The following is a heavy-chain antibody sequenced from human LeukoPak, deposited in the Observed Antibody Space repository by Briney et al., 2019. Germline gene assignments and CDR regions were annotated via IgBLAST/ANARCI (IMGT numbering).Heavy chain of an antibody. CDR2: IYPGDSET. V-gene: IGHV5-51*01. D-gene: IGHD1-26*01. Sequence: GESLKISCKGSGYSFTSYWIGWVRQMPGKGLEWMGIIYPGDSETRYSPSFQGQVTMSVDKSISTAYLQWSSLKPSDTAMYYCARLSGRDFDFWGQGTLVTVSS. CDR1: GYSFTSYW. CDR3: ARLSGRDFDF. J-gene: IGHJ4*02.